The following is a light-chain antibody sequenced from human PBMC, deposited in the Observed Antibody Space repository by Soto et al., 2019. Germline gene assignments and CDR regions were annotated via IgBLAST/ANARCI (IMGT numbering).Light chain of an antibody. CDR2: HAS. Sequence: IRMSKSASTLPASVGDRVTIICRASQSISNWLAWYQQKPGTAPKVLIYHASNLQSGVPSRFSGSGSGTEFTLTISSLQPDDFATYYCQQYNSDSFGQGTNVDIK. CDR3: QQYNSDS. CDR1: QSISNW. V-gene: IGKV1-5*02. J-gene: IGKJ1*01.